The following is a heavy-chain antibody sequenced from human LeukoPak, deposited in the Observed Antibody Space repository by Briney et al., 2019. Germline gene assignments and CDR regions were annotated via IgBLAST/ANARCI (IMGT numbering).Heavy chain of an antibody. J-gene: IGHJ6*03. D-gene: IGHD3-16*01. CDR1: GYTFTSYG. CDR2: ISAYNGNT. V-gene: IGHV1-18*01. CDR3: ATITGERTGGRYYYYMDV. Sequence: GVSVKVSCKASGYTFTSYGISWVRQAPGQGLEWMGWISAYNGNTNYAQKLQGRVTMTTDTSTSTAYMELRSLRSDDTAVYYCATITGERTGGRYYYYMDVWGKGTTVTVSS.